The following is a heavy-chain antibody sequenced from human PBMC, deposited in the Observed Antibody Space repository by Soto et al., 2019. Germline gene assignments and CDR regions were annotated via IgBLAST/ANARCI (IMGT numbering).Heavy chain of an antibody. Sequence: GASVKVSCKASGGTFSSYAISWVRQAPGQGLEWMGGIIPIFGTANYAQKFQGRVTITADESTSTAYMELSSLRSEDTAVYYCARDQSINCSSTSCYEYYYYYGMDVWGQGTTVTSP. J-gene: IGHJ6*02. CDR1: GGTFSSYA. CDR2: IIPIFGTA. CDR3: ARDQSINCSSTSCYEYYYYYGMDV. D-gene: IGHD2-2*01. V-gene: IGHV1-69*13.